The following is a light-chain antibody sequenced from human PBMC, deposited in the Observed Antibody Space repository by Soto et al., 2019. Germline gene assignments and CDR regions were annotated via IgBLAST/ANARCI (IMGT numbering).Light chain of an antibody. CDR2: DGY. Sequence: DIQMTQSPSTLSASVGDRVTITCRASQTINNKLDWYQKKPGKAPKLLMYDGYTLESGVPSRFSGSGSGTEFTLTIGSLQPDDFANYYCQQYDTYFRYTFGQGTKLDIK. V-gene: IGKV1-5*01. J-gene: IGKJ2*01. CDR3: QQYDTYFRYT. CDR1: QTINNK.